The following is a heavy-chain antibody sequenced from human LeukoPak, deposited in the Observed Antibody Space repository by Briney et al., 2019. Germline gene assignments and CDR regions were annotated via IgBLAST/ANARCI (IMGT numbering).Heavy chain of an antibody. V-gene: IGHV1-69*05. J-gene: IGHJ4*02. CDR3: AREDMAAAGTGFFDY. D-gene: IGHD6-13*01. CDR2: IIPIFGTA. CDR1: GGTFSSYA. Sequence: SVKLSCKASGGTFSSYAISWVRQAPGQGLEWMGGIIPIFGTANYAQKFQGRVTITTDNSTNPAYMALSSLSSEDTAVYYCAREDMAAAGTGFFDYWGQGTLVTVSS.